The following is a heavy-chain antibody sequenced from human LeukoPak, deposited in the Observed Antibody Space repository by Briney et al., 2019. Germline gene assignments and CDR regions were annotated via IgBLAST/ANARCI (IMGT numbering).Heavy chain of an antibody. Sequence: PSETLSLTCTVSGGSISSGTSSWSWIRQHPGKGLEWLGYIFDSGYSYYNPSLKSRLFMSVDTSKNRFSLTLSSVTAADTAIYYCAKTNTPDNWFDPWGQGTLVTVSS. V-gene: IGHV4-31*03. CDR2: IFDSGYS. CDR1: GGSISSGTSS. J-gene: IGHJ5*02. CDR3: AKTNTPDNWFDP.